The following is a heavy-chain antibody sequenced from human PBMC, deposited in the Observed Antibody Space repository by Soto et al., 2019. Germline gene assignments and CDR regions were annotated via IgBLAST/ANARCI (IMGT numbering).Heavy chain of an antibody. V-gene: IGHV3-7*05. D-gene: IGHD6-13*01. CDR2: INRDGSKK. CDR3: ARDVSPGSSSLYLDAFDI. Sequence: EVQLEESGGDLVQPGGSLRLSCAASGFTLSAYWMTWGRQAPGKGLEWVANINRDGSKKSYLDSVRGRVTITKDNVGNSLYLQMDSRRADDTALYYCARDVSPGSSSLYLDAFDIWGQGTMVTVSS. J-gene: IGHJ3*02. CDR1: GFTLSAYW.